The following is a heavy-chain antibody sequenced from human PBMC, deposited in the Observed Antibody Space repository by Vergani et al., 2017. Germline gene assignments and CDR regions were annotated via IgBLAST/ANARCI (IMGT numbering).Heavy chain of an antibody. V-gene: IGHV4-38-2*01. Sequence: QVQLQESGPGLVKPSETLSLTCAVSGFSIDNGYYWDWIRQPPGKGLEWRGSIYRTGRTHFNPSLKSRVTISVDTSNNHFSLRLNSLTAADTAVYYCARRSGIVYDIFSGTQYFFDCWGQGTLVTVSS. CDR3: ARRSGIVYDIFSGTQYFFDC. D-gene: IGHD3-9*01. J-gene: IGHJ4*02. CDR2: IYRTGRT. CDR1: GFSIDNGYY.